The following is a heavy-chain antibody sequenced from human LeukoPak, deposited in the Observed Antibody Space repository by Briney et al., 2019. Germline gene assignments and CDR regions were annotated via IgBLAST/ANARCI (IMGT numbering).Heavy chain of an antibody. V-gene: IGHV1-18*01. CDR3: ARDQAEEAYYDFWSGYYTRTGDVFDY. CDR1: GYTFTSYG. J-gene: IGHJ4*02. D-gene: IGHD3-3*01. Sequence: RASVKVSCKASGYTFTSYGISWVRQAPGQGLEWMGWISAYNGNTNYAQKLQGRVTMTTDTSTSTAYMELRSLRSDDTAVYYCARDQAEEAYYDFWSGYYTRTGDVFDYWGQGTLVTVSS. CDR2: ISAYNGNT.